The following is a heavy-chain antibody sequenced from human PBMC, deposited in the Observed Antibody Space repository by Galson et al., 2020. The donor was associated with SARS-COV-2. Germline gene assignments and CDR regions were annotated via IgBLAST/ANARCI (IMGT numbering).Heavy chain of an antibody. D-gene: IGHD6-19*01. V-gene: IGHV3-7*01. CDR3: TREGWQGGY. CDR1: YL. CDR2: IRGDGSET. Sequence: YLISWIRQPTGQGLTRVATIRGDGSETHYVDFVTRRFSIHRDNAVDTLYLEMNSLRVEETAVYYCTREGWQGGYWGQGTRVTVSS. J-gene: IGHJ4*02.